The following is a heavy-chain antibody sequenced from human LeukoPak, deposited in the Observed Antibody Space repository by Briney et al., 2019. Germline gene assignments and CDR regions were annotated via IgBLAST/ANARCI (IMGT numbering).Heavy chain of an antibody. Sequence: GGSLRISCAASGFTFSSYWMSWVRQAPGKGLEWVANIKQDGSEKYYVDSVKGRFTISRDNAKNSLYLQMNSLRAEDTAVYYCARSYSSSFGGYYYYYMDVWGKGTTVTVSS. CDR2: IKQDGSEK. CDR1: GFTFSSYW. V-gene: IGHV3-7*01. CDR3: ARSYSSSFGGYYYYYMDV. J-gene: IGHJ6*03. D-gene: IGHD6-13*01.